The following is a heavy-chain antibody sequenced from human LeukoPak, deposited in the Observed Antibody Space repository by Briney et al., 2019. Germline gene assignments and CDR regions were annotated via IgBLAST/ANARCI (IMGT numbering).Heavy chain of an antibody. Sequence: TLTMSGSTTSRERVWSLRDPAGLRKEWIGRIYTSGSTNYNPSLKSRVTMSVDTSKNQISLKLSSVTAADTAVYYCARYGSGSYMDYWGQGTLVTVSS. CDR1: GSTTSRER. D-gene: IGHD3-10*01. V-gene: IGHV4-4*07. CDR2: IYTSGST. J-gene: IGHJ4*02. CDR3: ARYGSGSYMDY.